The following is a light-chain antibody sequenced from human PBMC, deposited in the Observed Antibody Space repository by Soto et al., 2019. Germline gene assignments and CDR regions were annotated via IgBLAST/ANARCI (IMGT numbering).Light chain of an antibody. Sequence: QSALTQPASVSGSPGQSITISCTGTSSDIGGFYYVSWYQHHPGKDPKLMIYQVSNRPSGVSNRFSGSKSGNTASLTISGLQPEDEADYFCSSYSSSSTFYVFGAGTKV. J-gene: IGLJ1*01. V-gene: IGLV2-14*01. CDR3: SSYSSSSTFYV. CDR2: QVS. CDR1: SSDIGGFYY.